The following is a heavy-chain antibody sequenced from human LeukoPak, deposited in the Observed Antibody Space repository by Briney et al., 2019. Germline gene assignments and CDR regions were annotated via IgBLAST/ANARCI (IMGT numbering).Heavy chain of an antibody. V-gene: IGHV4-59*08. J-gene: IGHJ6*02. CDR3: ARLVPLRFLEWLPNYYYYGMDV. D-gene: IGHD3-3*01. Sequence: PSETLSLTCAVYGGSFSGYYWSWIRQPPGKGLEWIGYIYYSGSTNCNPSLKSRVTISVDTSKNQFSLKLSSVTAADTAVYYCARLVPLRFLEWLPNYYYYGMDVWGQGTTVTVSS. CDR2: IYYSGST. CDR1: GGSFSGYY.